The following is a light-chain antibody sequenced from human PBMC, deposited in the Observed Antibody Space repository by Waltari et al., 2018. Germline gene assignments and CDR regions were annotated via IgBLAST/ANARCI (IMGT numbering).Light chain of an antibody. CDR1: SSDIGTFNR. CDR3: CSYAGSRTWV. CDR2: DVS. Sequence: QSALTQPASVSWSPGQSISIACMGTSSDIGTFNRFSWYLPYPGTAPKLLIYDVSQRPSGVSNRFSGSKSGNTASLTISGLQAEDEAIYYCCSYAGSRTWVFGGGAKLTVL. J-gene: IGLJ3*02. V-gene: IGLV2-23*02.